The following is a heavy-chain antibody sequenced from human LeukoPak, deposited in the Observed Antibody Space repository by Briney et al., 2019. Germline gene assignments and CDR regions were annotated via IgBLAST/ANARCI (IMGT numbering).Heavy chain of an antibody. CDR1: GFTFDDYA. CDR2: IYSGGST. Sequence: QSGGSLRLSCAASGFTFDDYAMHWVRQAPGKGLEWVSVIYSGGSTYYADSVKGRFTISRDNSKNTLYLQMNSLRAEDTAVYYCASGSLSSGWYTGYYYGMDVWGQGTTVTVSS. D-gene: IGHD6-19*01. CDR3: ASGSLSSGWYTGYYYGMDV. J-gene: IGHJ6*02. V-gene: IGHV3-53*01.